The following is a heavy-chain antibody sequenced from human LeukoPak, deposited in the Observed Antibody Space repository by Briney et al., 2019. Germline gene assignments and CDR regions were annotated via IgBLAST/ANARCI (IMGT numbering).Heavy chain of an antibody. Sequence: GGSLRLSCAASEFTFSTYGMHWVRQAPGKGLEWVAFIRYDGSNKYYADSVKGRFTISRDNSKNTLYLQMNSLRAEDTAVYYCAKIAAANCGGDCYSGAYYFDYWGQGTLVTVSS. CDR3: AKIAAANCGGDCYSGAYYFDY. V-gene: IGHV3-30*02. CDR2: IRYDGSNK. D-gene: IGHD2-21*02. J-gene: IGHJ4*02. CDR1: EFTFSTYG.